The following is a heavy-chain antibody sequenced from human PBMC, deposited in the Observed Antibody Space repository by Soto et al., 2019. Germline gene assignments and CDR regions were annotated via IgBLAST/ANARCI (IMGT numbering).Heavy chain of an antibody. D-gene: IGHD6-19*01. CDR2: IYYSGST. Sequence: SETLSLTCTVSGGSVSSGSYYWSWFRQPPGKGLEWIGYIYYSGSTNYNPSLKSRVTISVDTSKNQFSLKLSSVTAADTAVYYCARAGEMGSGWVFDFWSQGTLVTVSS. J-gene: IGHJ4*02. CDR3: ARAGEMGSGWVFDF. CDR1: GGSVSSGSYY. V-gene: IGHV4-61*01.